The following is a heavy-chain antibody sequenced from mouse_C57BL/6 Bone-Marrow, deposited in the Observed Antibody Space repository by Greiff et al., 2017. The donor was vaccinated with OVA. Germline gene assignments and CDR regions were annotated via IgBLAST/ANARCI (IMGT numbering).Heavy chain of an antibody. J-gene: IGHJ2*01. V-gene: IGHV1-52*01. Sequence: QVQLKQPGAELVRPGSSVKLSCKASGYTFTSYWMHWVKQRPIQGLEWIGNIDPSDSETHYNQKFKDKATLTVDKSSSTAYMQLSSLTSEDSAVYYCARNYYGSSYRYFDYWGQGTTLTVSS. D-gene: IGHD1-1*01. CDR3: ARNYYGSSYRYFDY. CDR1: GYTFTSYW. CDR2: IDPSDSET.